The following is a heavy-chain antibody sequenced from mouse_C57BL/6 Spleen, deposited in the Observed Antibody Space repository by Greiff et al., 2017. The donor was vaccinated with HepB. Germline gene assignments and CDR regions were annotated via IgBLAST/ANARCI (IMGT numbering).Heavy chain of an antibody. J-gene: IGHJ4*01. D-gene: IGHD1-1*01. V-gene: IGHV1-69*01. CDR3: ARHYYGIYAMDY. Sequence: QVQLQQPGAELVMPGASVKLSCKASGYTFTSYWMHWVKQRPGQGLEWIGEIDPSDSYTNYNQKFKGKSTLTVDQSSSTAYMKLSSLTSEDSAVYYCARHYYGIYAMDYWGQGTSVTVSS. CDR1: GYTFTSYW. CDR2: IDPSDSYT.